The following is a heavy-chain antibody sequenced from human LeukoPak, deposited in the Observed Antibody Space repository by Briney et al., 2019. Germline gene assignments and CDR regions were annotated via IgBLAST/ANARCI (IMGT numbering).Heavy chain of an antibody. J-gene: IGHJ4*02. CDR1: GGSFSGYY. V-gene: IGHV4-34*01. D-gene: IGHD6-13*01. CDR3: ASDRYSSSFDY. Sequence: PSETLSLTCAVYGGSFSGYYWSWIRQPLGKGLEWIGEINHSGSTNYNPSLKSRVTISVDTSKNQFSLKLSSVTAADTAVYYCASDRYSSSFDYWGQGTLVTVSS. CDR2: INHSGST.